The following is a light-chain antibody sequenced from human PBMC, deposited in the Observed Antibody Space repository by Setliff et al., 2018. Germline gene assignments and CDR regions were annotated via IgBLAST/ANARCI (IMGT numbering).Light chain of an antibody. CDR2: EVS. Sequence: QSVLTQPASVSGSPEQSITISCTGEFGAYGSAYVSWYQQYPGKAPKLMISEVSNRPSGVSYRFSGSKSGNTASLTISGLQAEDEADYYCMSYTTIRTYVFGTGTKVTVL. CDR3: MSYTTIRTYV. V-gene: IGLV2-14*01. CDR1: FGAYGSAY. J-gene: IGLJ1*01.